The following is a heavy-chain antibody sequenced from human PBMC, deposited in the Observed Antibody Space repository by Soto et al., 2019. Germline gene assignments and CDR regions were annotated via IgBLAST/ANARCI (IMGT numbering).Heavy chain of an antibody. CDR1: GFTFTNYP. CDR3: ARDSQSGQFYYGSGSVDV. Sequence: QVQLVESGGGVVQPGRSLRLSCADSGFTFTNYPMYCVRQAPGKGLDWVTVISSDGSNKYYVDSVKGRFTISRDNSRNTLYLQMNSLRTEDTAVYYCARDSQSGQFYYGSGSVDVWGQGTTVTVSS. V-gene: IGHV3-30-3*01. D-gene: IGHD3-10*01. J-gene: IGHJ6*02. CDR2: ISSDGSNK.